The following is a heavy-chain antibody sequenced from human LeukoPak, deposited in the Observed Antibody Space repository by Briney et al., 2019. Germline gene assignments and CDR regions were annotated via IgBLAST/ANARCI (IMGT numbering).Heavy chain of an antibody. J-gene: IGHJ4*02. V-gene: IGHV4-39*07. CDR2: MYSSGST. Sequence: SETLSLTCTVSGGSISSSSYYWGWIRQPPGKGLEWIGSMYSSGSTYYNPSLKSRVTISVDTSKNQFSLKLSSVTAADTAVYYCARSGSGYLRYYFDYCGQGTLVTVSS. CDR1: GGSISSSSYY. D-gene: IGHD5-12*01. CDR3: ARSGSGYLRYYFDY.